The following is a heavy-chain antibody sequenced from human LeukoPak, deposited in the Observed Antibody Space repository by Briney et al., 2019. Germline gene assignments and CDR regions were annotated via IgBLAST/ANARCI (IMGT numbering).Heavy chain of an antibody. D-gene: IGHD3-10*01. CDR3: ATKGALSGSYYTNKAFDI. CDR1: GGSFSGYY. V-gene: IGHV4-34*01. J-gene: IGHJ3*02. Sequence: PSETLSLTCAVYGGSFSGYYWSWIRQPPGKGRERIAKINHSGSTNYNPCLKSRVTISVDTSKNQFSLKLSSVTAADTAVYYCATKGALSGSYYTNKAFDIWGQGTMVTVSS. CDR2: INHSGST.